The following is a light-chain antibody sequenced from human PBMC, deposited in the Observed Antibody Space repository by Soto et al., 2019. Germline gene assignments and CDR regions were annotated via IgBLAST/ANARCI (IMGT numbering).Light chain of an antibody. CDR3: QQYNNWPAIT. CDR1: QSVRSN. Sequence: EIVLTQSPGTLSLSPGERATLSCRASQSVRSNFLAWYQQKPGQAPRLLIYGASTRATGIPATFSGSGSGTQFTLTISSLQSEDFAIYYCQQYNNWPAITFGQGTRLEIK. V-gene: IGKV3D-15*01. CDR2: GAS. J-gene: IGKJ5*01.